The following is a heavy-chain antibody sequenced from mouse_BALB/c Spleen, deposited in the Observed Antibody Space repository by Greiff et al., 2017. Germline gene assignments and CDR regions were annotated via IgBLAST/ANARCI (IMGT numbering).Heavy chain of an antibody. Sequence: QVQLQQSGPQLVRPGASVKISCKASGYSFTSYWMHWVKQRPGQGLEWIGMIDPSDSETRLNQKFKDKATLTVDKSSSTAYMQLSSPTSEDSAVYYCASIYDGYPYYAMDYWGQGTSVTVSS. V-gene: IGHV1S126*01. CDR1: GYSFTSYW. D-gene: IGHD2-3*01. CDR2: IDPSDSET. CDR3: ASIYDGYPYYAMDY. J-gene: IGHJ4*01.